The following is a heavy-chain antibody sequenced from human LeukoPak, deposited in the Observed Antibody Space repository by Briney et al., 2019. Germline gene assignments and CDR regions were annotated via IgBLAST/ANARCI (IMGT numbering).Heavy chain of an antibody. CDR2: ISAYNGNT. J-gene: IGHJ5*02. Sequence: ASVKVSCKASGYTFTSYGISWVRQAPGQGLEWMGWISAYNGNTNYAQKLQGRVTMTTDTSTSTAYMELRSLRSDDTAVYYCARDYYGSGSYLTPYNWLDPWGQGTLVTVSS. CDR1: GYTFTSYG. CDR3: ARDYYGSGSYLTPYNWLDP. D-gene: IGHD3-10*01. V-gene: IGHV1-18*01.